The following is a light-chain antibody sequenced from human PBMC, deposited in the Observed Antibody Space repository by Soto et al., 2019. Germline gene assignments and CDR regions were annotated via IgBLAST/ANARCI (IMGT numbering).Light chain of an antibody. CDR2: GAS. CDR3: QHYGSSPLT. CDR1: QSVTTDY. V-gene: IGKV3-20*01. Sequence: EIVLTQSPGTLSLSRGERGTLSCRASQSVTTDYLAWFQQKPGQAPRLLIYGASSRATGVPDRFSGSGSGTDFTLTISRLEPEVFAVYYCQHYGSSPLTFGGGTKVEIK. J-gene: IGKJ4*01.